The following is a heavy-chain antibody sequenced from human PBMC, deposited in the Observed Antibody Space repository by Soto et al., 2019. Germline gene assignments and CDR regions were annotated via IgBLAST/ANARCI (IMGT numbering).Heavy chain of an antibody. V-gene: IGHV3-23*01. CDR2: ITNGGGGA. Sequence: EVQLWESGGGLVQPGGSLRLSCVGYGFTFGSHSMRWVRQAPGKGLEWVSSITNGGGGAYYADSVKGRFTISRDNSKSTLFLQMNSLRAEDTAMYDCARRSGSSSLEHYSDIWGQGTQVTVSS. CDR1: GFTFGSHS. CDR3: ARRSGSSSLEHYSDI. J-gene: IGHJ1*01. D-gene: IGHD1-26*01.